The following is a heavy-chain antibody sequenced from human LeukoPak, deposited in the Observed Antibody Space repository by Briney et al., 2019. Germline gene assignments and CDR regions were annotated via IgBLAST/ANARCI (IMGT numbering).Heavy chain of an antibody. CDR3: ARTKVGWNSNWFDP. V-gene: IGHV4-59*01. D-gene: IGHD1-7*01. CDR1: GGSISSYY. CDR2: IFYSGSI. Sequence: SETLSLTCTVSGGSISSYYWSWIRHPPGKGLEWIGYIFYSGSINYNPSLKSRVTISADTSKNQFSLKLSSVTAADTAVYYCARTKVGWNSNWFDPWGQGTLVTVSS. J-gene: IGHJ5*02.